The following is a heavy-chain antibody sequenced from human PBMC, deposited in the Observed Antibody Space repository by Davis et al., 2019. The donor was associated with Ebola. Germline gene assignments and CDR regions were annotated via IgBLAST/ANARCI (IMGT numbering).Heavy chain of an antibody. CDR1: GFTFDYYT. V-gene: IGHV3-43*01. J-gene: IGHJ4*02. D-gene: IGHD3-10*01. Sequence: GESLKISCAASGFTFDYYTMHWVRQAPGKGLEWVSLLRWDGFSPDYADSVRGRFTISRDNSKNSLYLQMNSLTIEDTAFYYCAKDDMIQGVRYLDYWGQGNLVTVSS. CDR2: LRWDGFSP. CDR3: AKDDMIQGVRYLDY.